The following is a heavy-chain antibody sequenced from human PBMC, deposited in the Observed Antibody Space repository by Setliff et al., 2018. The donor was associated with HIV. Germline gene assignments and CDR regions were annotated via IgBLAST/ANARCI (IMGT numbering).Heavy chain of an antibody. CDR3: AREVIIVEMARYGMDV. J-gene: IGHJ6*02. D-gene: IGHD3-3*01. CDR1: GDSMSSYY. V-gene: IGHV4-59*06. CDR2: IYYSGST. Sequence: SETLSLTCTVSGDSMSSYYWSWIRQHPGKGLEWIGYIYYSGSTYYNPSLKSRVTISVDTSKNQFSLKLSSVTAADTAVYYCAREVIIVEMARYGMDVWGQGTTVTVSS.